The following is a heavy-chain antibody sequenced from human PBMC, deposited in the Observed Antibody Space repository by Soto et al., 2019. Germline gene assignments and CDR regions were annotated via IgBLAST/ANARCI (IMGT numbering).Heavy chain of an antibody. CDR1: GYTFTGYY. D-gene: IGHD2-2*01. CDR2: MNPNSGDT. J-gene: IGHJ4*02. V-gene: IGHV1-2*04. Sequence: ASVKVSCKASGYTFTGYYMHWVRQAPGQGLEWMGWMNPNSGDTNYAQKFQGWVTMTRNTSISTAYMELSSLRSEDTAVYYCARGEDIVVVPAASSRKPFDYWGQGTLVTVSS. CDR3: ARGEDIVVVPAASSRKPFDY.